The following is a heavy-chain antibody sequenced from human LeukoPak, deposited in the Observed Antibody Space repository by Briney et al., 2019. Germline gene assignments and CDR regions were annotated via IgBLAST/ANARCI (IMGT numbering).Heavy chain of an antibody. V-gene: IGHV4-59*12. J-gene: IGHJ5*02. CDR2: IYYSGST. CDR1: GGSISSYY. Sequence: PSETLSLTCTVSGGSISSYYWSWIRQPPGKGLEWIGYIYYSGSTNYNPSLKSRVTISVDTSKNQFSLKLSSVTAADTAVYYCARGDRAMVRGVIIPNWFDPWGQGTLVTVSS. CDR3: ARGDRAMVRGVIIPNWFDP. D-gene: IGHD3-10*01.